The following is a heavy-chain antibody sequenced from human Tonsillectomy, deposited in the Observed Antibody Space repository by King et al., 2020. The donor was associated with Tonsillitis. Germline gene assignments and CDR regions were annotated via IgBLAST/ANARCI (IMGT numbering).Heavy chain of an antibody. CDR3: ARNSSDPKFYYYYYMDV. Sequence: VQLVESGGGLVQPGGSLRLSCAASGFTFSNYWMSWVRQAPGKGLEWGANIKQDGSEKYYVDSLKGRITISRDNAKKSLHLKMNSLRAEDTAMYNCARNSSDPKFYYYYYMDVWGKGTTVTVSS. CDR1: GFTFSNYW. D-gene: IGHD3-22*01. J-gene: IGHJ6*03. CDR2: IKQDGSEK. V-gene: IGHV3-7*04.